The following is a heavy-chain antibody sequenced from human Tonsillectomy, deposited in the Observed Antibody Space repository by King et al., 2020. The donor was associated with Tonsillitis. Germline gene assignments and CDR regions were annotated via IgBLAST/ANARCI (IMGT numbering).Heavy chain of an antibody. J-gene: IGHJ5*02. D-gene: IGHD3-16*01. V-gene: IGHV3-9*01. CDR3: AKEKSMITFGGVIDP. Sequence: VQLVESGGGLVQPGRSLRLSCAASGFTFDDYAMHWVRQAPGKGLEWVSGISWNSGSIGYADSVKGRFTISRDNAKNSLYLQMNSLRAEDTALYYCAKEKSMITFGGVIDPWGQGTLVTVSS. CDR2: ISWNSGSI. CDR1: GFTFDDYA.